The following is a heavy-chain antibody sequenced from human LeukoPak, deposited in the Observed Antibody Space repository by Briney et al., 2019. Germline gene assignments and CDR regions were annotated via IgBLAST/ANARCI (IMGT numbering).Heavy chain of an antibody. J-gene: IGHJ4*02. CDR3: AKDLPLQSTENTY. Sequence: GGSLRLSCAASGFTFSNAWMSWVRQAPGKGLEWVGRIKSKTDGGTTDYAAPVKGRLTISRDDSKNTLYLQMNSLKTEDTAVYYCAKDLPLQSTENTYWGQGTLVTVSS. D-gene: IGHD5/OR15-5a*01. CDR2: IKSKTDGGTT. CDR1: GFTFSNAW. V-gene: IGHV3-15*01.